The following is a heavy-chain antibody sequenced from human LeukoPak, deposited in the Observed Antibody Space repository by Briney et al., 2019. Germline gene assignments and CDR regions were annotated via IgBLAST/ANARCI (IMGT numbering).Heavy chain of an antibody. V-gene: IGHV3-23*01. Sequence: GGSLRLSCAASGFTFSSYAMSWVRQAPGKGLEWVSAISGSGGSTYYADSVKGRFTISRDNAKDSLYLQMNSLRAEDTALYYCARESGSYSYHDYWGQGTLVTVSS. CDR1: GFTFSSYA. J-gene: IGHJ4*02. CDR3: ARESGSYSYHDY. CDR2: ISGSGGST. D-gene: IGHD1-26*01.